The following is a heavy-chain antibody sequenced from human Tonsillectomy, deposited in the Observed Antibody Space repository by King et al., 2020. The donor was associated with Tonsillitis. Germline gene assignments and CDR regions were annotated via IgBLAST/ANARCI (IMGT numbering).Heavy chain of an antibody. CDR3: ARDRGSENYYVAFDY. D-gene: IGHD1-26*01. CDR1: GFTLSNYW. CDR2: IKGDGSSR. V-gene: IGHV3-74*01. Sequence: VQLVESGGGSVQPGGSLRLSCAASGFTLSNYWMDWVRQAPGKGLVWVSRIKGDGSSRSYADSVKGRFTISRDNAKKTLYLQMNRLRAADTAMYYCARDRGSENYYVAFDYWGQGALVTVSS. J-gene: IGHJ4*02.